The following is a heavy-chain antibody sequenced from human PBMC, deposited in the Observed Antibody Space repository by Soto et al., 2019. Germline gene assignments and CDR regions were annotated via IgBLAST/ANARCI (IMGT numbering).Heavy chain of an antibody. CDR2: ISFSGSI. CDR3: AGAGSSAGYYYPTY. Sequence: SGTLALTCTVSGGSISSYHWSWVGQRPGKGLEWIGYISFSGSINYNPSLNSRVTISVDTSKNQFSLKLSSVTAADTAVYYCAGAGSSAGYYYPTYWGQGTQVTVSS. J-gene: IGHJ4*01. V-gene: IGHV4-59*01. D-gene: IGHD3-22*01. CDR1: GGSISSYH.